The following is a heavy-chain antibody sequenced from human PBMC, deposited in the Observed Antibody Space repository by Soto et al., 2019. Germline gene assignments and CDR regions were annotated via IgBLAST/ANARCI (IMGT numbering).Heavy chain of an antibody. CDR2: VIPIFGTA. Sequence: QVQLVQSGAEVKKPGSSVKVSCKASGGTFSSYAISWVRQAPGQGLEWMGGVIPIFGTANYAQKFQGRVTMTADESTSTAYMELSSLRSEDTAVYYCARLGRYGVYYYYGMDVWGQGTTVTVSS. J-gene: IGHJ6*02. D-gene: IGHD4-17*01. CDR1: GGTFSSYA. V-gene: IGHV1-69*01. CDR3: ARLGRYGVYYYYGMDV.